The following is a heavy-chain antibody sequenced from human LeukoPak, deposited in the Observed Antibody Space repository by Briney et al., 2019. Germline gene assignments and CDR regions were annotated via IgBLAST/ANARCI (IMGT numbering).Heavy chain of an antibody. V-gene: IGHV4-34*01. D-gene: IGHD3-22*01. CDR3: ARATYYYDSSGYNDY. J-gene: IGHJ4*02. CDR2: INHSGST. CDR1: GGSFSGYY. Sequence: PSETPSLTCAVYGGSFSGYYWSWIRQPPGKGLEWIGEINHSGSTNYNPSLKSRVTISVDTSKNQFSLKLSSVTAADTAVYYCARATYYYDSSGYNDYWGQGTLVTVSS.